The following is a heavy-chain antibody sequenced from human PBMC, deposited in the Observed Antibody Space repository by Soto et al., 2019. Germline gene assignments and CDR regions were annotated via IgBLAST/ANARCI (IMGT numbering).Heavy chain of an antibody. V-gene: IGHV3-30*03. J-gene: IGHJ6*02. Sequence: QAQLVESGGGVVQPGRSLRLSCAASEFTFNTYAMHWVRQAPGKGLEWVAVIAYDGNDKYYADSVKGRFTISRDNSKNALYLQMNTLRPEYTAMYYCASDGGNYVPYYYGMDVWGQGTTVTVSS. CDR1: EFTFNTYA. D-gene: IGHD1-26*01. CDR3: ASDGGNYVPYYYGMDV. CDR2: IAYDGNDK.